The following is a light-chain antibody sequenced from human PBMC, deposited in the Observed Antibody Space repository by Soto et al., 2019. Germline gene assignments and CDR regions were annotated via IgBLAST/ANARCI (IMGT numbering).Light chain of an antibody. CDR2: GAS. CDR3: QQLNTYPA. J-gene: IGKJ4*01. CDR1: QGIGSY. V-gene: IGKV1-9*01. Sequence: DFPLTQSPSFLSASVGDRVTITCRASQGIGSYVGWYQQAPGKATKLLIYGASNLQSGVTSRFSDSGSGTEFTLTISSVQPEDFATYYCQQLNTYPAFGGGTKVEI.